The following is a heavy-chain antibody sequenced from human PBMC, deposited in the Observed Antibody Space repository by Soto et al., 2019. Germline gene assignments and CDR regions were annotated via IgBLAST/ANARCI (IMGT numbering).Heavy chain of an antibody. J-gene: IGHJ4*02. Sequence: PGGSLRLSCAASGFTFSSYGMHWVRQAPGKGLVWVSRINSDGSSTGYADSVMGRFTISRDNAKNTLYLQMNSLRAEDTAVYYCARDQGYCSGGSCYVAGYWGQGTLVTVSS. CDR3: ARDQGYCSGGSCYVAGY. V-gene: IGHV3-74*01. D-gene: IGHD2-15*01. CDR1: GFTFSSYG. CDR2: INSDGSST.